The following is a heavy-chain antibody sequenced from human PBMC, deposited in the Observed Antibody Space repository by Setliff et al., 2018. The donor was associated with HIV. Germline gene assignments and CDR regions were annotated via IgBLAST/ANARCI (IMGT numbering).Heavy chain of an antibody. Sequence: PSETLSLTCTVSGGYITTYYWSWIRQPPGKGLEWIGYIYYSGSTNYNPPLKSRVTISVDTSKNQFSLKLSSVTAADTAVYYCARLHYYDRSGLTVGAFDIWGQGTMVTVSS. CDR1: GGYITTYY. CDR2: IYYSGST. CDR3: ARLHYYDRSGLTVGAFDI. D-gene: IGHD3-22*01. V-gene: IGHV4-59*08. J-gene: IGHJ3*02.